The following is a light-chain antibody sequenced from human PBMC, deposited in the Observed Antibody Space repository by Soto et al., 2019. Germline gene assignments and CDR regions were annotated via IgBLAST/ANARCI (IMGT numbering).Light chain of an antibody. V-gene: IGKV3-20*01. CDR3: HQYGSSPST. J-gene: IGKJ1*01. CDR1: QSITSSY. Sequence: EIVLTQSPGTLALSPGERATLSCRASQSITSSYLAWYQQKPGQAPRLLIYGASHRATGIPDRFSGSGSGTDFTLTVSRLEPEDFAVYYCHQYGSSPSTFGQGTKVEIK. CDR2: GAS.